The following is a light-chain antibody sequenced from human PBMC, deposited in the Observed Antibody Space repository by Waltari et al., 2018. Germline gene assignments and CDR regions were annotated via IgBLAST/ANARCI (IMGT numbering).Light chain of an antibody. CDR1: QSVSSY. CDR3: QQHSRWPLT. V-gene: IGKV3-11*01. Sequence: EIVLTQSPATLSLSPGERATLSCRASQSVSSYLAWYQQKPGQAPRLLIYDASNRATGSPARFSGSGSGTDFTLTISSLETEDFAVYYCQQHSRWPLTFGGGTKVEI. J-gene: IGKJ4*01. CDR2: DAS.